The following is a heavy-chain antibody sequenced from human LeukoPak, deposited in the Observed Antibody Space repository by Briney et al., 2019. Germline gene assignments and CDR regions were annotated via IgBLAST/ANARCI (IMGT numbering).Heavy chain of an antibody. Sequence: GESLKIYCKGSGYSFTSYWIGWVRQMPGKGLEWMGIIYPGDSDTRYSPSFQGQVTISADKSISTAYLQWSSLKASDTAMYYCARSSGSVSGWRYDAFDIWGQGTMVTVSS. J-gene: IGHJ3*02. V-gene: IGHV5-51*01. CDR1: GYSFTSYW. CDR3: ARSSGSVSGWRYDAFDI. D-gene: IGHD6-19*01. CDR2: IYPGDSDT.